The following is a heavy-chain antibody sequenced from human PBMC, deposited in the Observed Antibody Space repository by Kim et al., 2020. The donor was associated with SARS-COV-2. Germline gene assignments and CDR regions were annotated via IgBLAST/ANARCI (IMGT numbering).Heavy chain of an antibody. CDR3: ARDWGGIVPAPVYGMDV. V-gene: IGHV1-18*01. D-gene: IGHD2-2*01. J-gene: IGHJ6*02. CDR2: ISAYNGNT. Sequence: ASVKVSCKASGYTFTSYGISWVRQAPGQGLEWMGWISAYNGNTNYAQKLQGRVSMTTDTSTSTAYMELRSLRSDDTAVYYCARDWGGIVPAPVYGMDVWGQGTTVTVSS. CDR1: GYTFTSYG.